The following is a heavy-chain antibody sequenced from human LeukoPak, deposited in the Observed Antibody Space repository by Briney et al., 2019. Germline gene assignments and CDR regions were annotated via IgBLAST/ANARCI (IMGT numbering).Heavy chain of an antibody. J-gene: IGHJ4*02. CDR3: ARVRYYDFWSGYYFDY. CDR2: IYYSGST. CDR1: GGSISSYY. Sequence: SETLSLTCTVSGGSISSYYWSWIRQPPGKGLEWIGYIYYSGSTNYNPSLKSRVTISVDTSKNQFSLKLSSVTAADTAVYYCARVRYYDFWSGYYFDYWGQGTLVAVSS. V-gene: IGHV4-59*01. D-gene: IGHD3-3*01.